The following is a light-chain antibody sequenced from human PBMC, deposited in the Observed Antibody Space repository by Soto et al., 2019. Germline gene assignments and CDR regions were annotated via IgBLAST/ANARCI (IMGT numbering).Light chain of an antibody. CDR1: SSDVGGYNY. CDR3: CSYAGSYTPLYV. V-gene: IGLV2-11*01. J-gene: IGLJ1*01. CDR2: DVS. Sequence: ALNQPRSVSGSPGQSVTISCTGTSSDVGGYNYVSWYQQHPGKAPKLMIYDVSRRPSGVPDRFSGSKSGNTASLTISGLQAEDEADYYCCSYAGSYTPLYVFGTGTKVTVL.